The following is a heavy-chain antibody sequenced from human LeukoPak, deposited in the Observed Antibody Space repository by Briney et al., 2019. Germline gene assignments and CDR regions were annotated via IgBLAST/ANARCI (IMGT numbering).Heavy chain of an antibody. Sequence: ASVKVSCKASGYTFTSYGISWVRQAPGQGLEWMGWISAYNGNTNYAQKLQGRVTMTTDTSTSTAYKELRSLRSDDTAVYYCARGESGYSYGDFDYWGQGTLVTVSS. CDR2: ISAYNGNT. D-gene: IGHD5-18*01. CDR3: ARGESGYSYGDFDY. CDR1: GYTFTSYG. J-gene: IGHJ4*02. V-gene: IGHV1-18*01.